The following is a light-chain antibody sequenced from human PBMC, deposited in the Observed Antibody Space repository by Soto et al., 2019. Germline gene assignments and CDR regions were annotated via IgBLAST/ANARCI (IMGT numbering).Light chain of an antibody. CDR1: RGISSY. CDR3: QQLNSYLIT. J-gene: IGKJ5*01. V-gene: IGKV1-9*01. Sequence: DIQMTQSPSSLSASVGDRVTITCRASRGISSYLAWYQQKPGKAPKLMIYAASTLHTGVPSRFSGSGSGTEFTLTISSLQPEDFATYYCQQLNSYLITFGQGTRLEI. CDR2: AAS.